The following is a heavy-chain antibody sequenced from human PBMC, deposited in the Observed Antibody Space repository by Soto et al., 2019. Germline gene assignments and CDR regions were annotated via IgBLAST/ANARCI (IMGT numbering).Heavy chain of an antibody. CDR3: ARFVVWRQLGSGLGDYEI. CDR1: GYSFTSYW. D-gene: IGHD2-21*01. Sequence: GASLKISCKGSGYSFTSYWIGWVRQTPGKGMAWMGIIYPGDSDTRYSPSFQGQVTISAYKSISNAYLPWRSLKALDTAMYYCARFVVWRQLGSGLGDYEICRKGRMVT. J-gene: IGHJ3*02. CDR2: IYPGDSDT. V-gene: IGHV5-51*01.